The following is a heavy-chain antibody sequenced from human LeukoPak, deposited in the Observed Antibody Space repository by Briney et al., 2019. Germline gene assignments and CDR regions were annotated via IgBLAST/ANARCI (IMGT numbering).Heavy chain of an antibody. V-gene: IGHV1-8*03. CDR3: ARDSIVGAIDAFDI. J-gene: IGHJ3*02. Sequence: GASVKVSCKASGYTFTSYDINWVRQATGQGLEWMGWMNPNSGNTGYAQKFQGRVTITRNTSISTAYMELSSLRSEDTAVYYCARDSIVGAIDAFDIWGQGTMVTVSS. CDR2: MNPNSGNT. D-gene: IGHD1-26*01. CDR1: GYTFTSYD.